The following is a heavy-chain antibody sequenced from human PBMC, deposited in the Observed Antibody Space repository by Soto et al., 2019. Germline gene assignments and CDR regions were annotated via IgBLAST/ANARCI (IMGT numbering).Heavy chain of an antibody. CDR2: IYNTGST. Sequence: PSETLSLTCTVSGGSISRYYWSWIRQPPGKGLEWIGYIYNTGSTNYNPSLKSRVTISVDTSKNQFSLKLSSVTAADTAVYYCARGGFEYSGYTSYFDYWGQGTLVTVSS. CDR3: ARGGFEYSGYTSYFDY. CDR1: GGSISRYY. V-gene: IGHV4-59*01. J-gene: IGHJ4*02. D-gene: IGHD5-12*01.